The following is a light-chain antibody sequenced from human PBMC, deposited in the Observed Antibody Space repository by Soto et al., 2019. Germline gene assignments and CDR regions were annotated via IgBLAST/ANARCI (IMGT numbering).Light chain of an antibody. CDR1: SSDVGANNY. V-gene: IGLV2-14*01. Sequence: QSALTQPASVSGSPGQPITISCTGTSSDVGANNYVSWYQHHPGKAPKLLIYEVSNRPSGVSSRFSGSKSGNTASLTISGLQAEDEADYYCSSSINSITFVVFGGGTKLTVL. J-gene: IGLJ2*01. CDR2: EVS. CDR3: SSSINSITFVV.